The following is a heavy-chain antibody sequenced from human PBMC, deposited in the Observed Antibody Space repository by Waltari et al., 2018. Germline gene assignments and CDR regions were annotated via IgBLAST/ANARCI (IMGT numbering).Heavy chain of an antibody. D-gene: IGHD3-10*01. V-gene: IGHV3-30*01. CDR2: ISFDGNNI. CDR3: ARDGHSYFYGSWSDY. J-gene: IGHJ4*02. Sequence: QVQLVESGGGVVQPGKSLTLSCEVSGISVSSYAMHWVRQAPGKGREGVVVISFDGNNIYFADSVKGRFTINRDNSKNTLSLQMNSLTPEDTAIYYCARDGHSYFYGSWSDYWGQGTLVTVSS. CDR1: GISVSSYA.